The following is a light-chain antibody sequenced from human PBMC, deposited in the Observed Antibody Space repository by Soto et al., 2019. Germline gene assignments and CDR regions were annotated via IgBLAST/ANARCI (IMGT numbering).Light chain of an antibody. CDR3: QQRSNWPPSLT. Sequence: EIVLTQAPDTLSLSPGERATLSCRASQSVNSYLAWYQHKPGQAPRLLIYDASNRATGIPARFSGSGSGTDFTLTISSLEPEDFAVYYCQQRSNWPPSLTFGGGTKVDIK. CDR2: DAS. CDR1: QSVNSY. V-gene: IGKV3-11*01. J-gene: IGKJ4*01.